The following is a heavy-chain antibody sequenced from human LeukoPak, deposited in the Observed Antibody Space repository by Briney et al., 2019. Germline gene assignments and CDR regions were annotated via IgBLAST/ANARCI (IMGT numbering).Heavy chain of an antibody. Sequence: ASVKVSCKASGGTFSSYAISWVRQAPGQGLEWMGRINPNSGGTNYAQKFQGRVTMTRDTPISTAYMELSRLRSDDTAVYYCARDPITFGGVIVRVDYWGQGTLVTVSS. J-gene: IGHJ4*02. CDR1: GGTFSSYA. D-gene: IGHD3-16*02. CDR2: INPNSGGT. CDR3: ARDPITFGGVIVRVDY. V-gene: IGHV1-2*06.